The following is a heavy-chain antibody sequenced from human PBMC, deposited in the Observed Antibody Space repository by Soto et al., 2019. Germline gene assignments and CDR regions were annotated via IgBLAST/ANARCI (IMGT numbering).Heavy chain of an antibody. Sequence: ASVKLSCKPSGYTFTGYYMHWVRQAPGQGLEWMGWINPNSGGTNYAQKFQGRVTMTRDPSISTAYMELSRLRSDDTAVYYCARENSDFWTGKHSWGHRTPVTPSS. CDR1: GYTFTGYY. V-gene: IGHV1-2*02. D-gene: IGHD3-3*01. CDR3: ARENSDFWTGKHS. J-gene: IGHJ5*01. CDR2: INPNSGGT.